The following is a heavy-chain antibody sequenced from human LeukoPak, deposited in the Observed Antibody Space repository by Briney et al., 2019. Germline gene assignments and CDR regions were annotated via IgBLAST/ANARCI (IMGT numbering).Heavy chain of an antibody. CDR3: ARGAFTDYYYYMDV. J-gene: IGHJ6*03. D-gene: IGHD3-16*01. CDR1: GGTFSSYA. Sequence: SVKVSCKASGGTFSSYAISWVRQAPGQGLEWMGGIIPIFGTANYAQKCQGRVTITADKSTSTAYMELSSLRSEDTAVYYCARGAFTDYYYYMDVWGKGTTVTVSS. V-gene: IGHV1-69*06. CDR2: IIPIFGTA.